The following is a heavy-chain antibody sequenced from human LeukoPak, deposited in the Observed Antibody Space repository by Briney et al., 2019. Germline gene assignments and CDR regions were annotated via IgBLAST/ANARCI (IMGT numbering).Heavy chain of an antibody. J-gene: IGHJ4*02. CDR2: ISAYNGNT. CDR3: ARVAPHTSGANNFDY. V-gene: IGHV1-18*01. Sequence: ASVKVSCKASGYPFTSYGISWVRQAPGQGLEWMGWISAYNGNTNYAQKLQGRVTVTTDTSTSTAYMELRSLRSDDTAVYYCARVAPHTSGANNFDYWGQGTLVTVSS. CDR1: GYPFTSYG. D-gene: IGHD2/OR15-2a*01.